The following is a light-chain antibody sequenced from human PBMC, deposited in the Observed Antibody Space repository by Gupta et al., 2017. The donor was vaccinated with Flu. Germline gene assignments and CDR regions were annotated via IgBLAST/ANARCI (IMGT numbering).Light chain of an antibody. CDR3: QSYDSSNRV. CDR2: EDN. V-gene: IGLV6-57*03. J-gene: IGLJ3*02. Sequence: NFMLTQPHSVSESPGKTVNISCTRRSGSTASNYVQWYQQRPGSAPATVIYEDNQRPSGVPARFSGSIDSSSNSASLTISGLKTGDEAAYYCQSYDSSNRVFGGGTKLTVL. CDR1: SGSTASNY.